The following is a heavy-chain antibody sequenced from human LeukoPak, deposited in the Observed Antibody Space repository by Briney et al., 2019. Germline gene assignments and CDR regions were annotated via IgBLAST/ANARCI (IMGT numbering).Heavy chain of an antibody. CDR2: IRYDGSNK. D-gene: IGHD2-15*01. CDR3: ARGYCRGGSCYSGDLFDY. V-gene: IGHV3-30*02. J-gene: IGHJ4*02. CDR1: GFTFSSYG. Sequence: PGGSLRLSCAASGFTFSSYGMHWVRQAPGKGLEWVAFIRYDGSNKYYADSVKGRFTISRDNSKNSLYLQMNSLRAEDTAVYYCARGYCRGGSCYSGDLFDYWGQGTLVTVSS.